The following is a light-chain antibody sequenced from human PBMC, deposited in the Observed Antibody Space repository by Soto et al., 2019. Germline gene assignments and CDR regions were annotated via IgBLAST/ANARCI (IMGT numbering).Light chain of an antibody. Sequence: IQMTQSPSSLSASVGDRVTITCRASQAIRNDLGWYQQKPGKAPKVLINGASNLQSGVPSRFSGSGSGTXXXXXXXXXXXXXFATXFXLQDYNYPRTFGQGTKVDIK. V-gene: IGKV1-6*02. J-gene: IGKJ1*01. CDR2: GAS. CDR3: LQDYNYPRT. CDR1: QAIRND.